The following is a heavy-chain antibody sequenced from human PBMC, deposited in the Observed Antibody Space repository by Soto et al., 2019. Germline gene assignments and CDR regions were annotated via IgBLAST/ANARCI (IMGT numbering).Heavy chain of an antibody. V-gene: IGHV4-30-2*01. CDR3: ARGVVVVPAATYYFDY. D-gene: IGHD2-2*01. Sequence: SETLSLTCAVSGGPISSGGYSWSWIRQPPGKGLEWIGYIYHSGSTYYNPSLKSRVTISVDRSKNQFSLKLSSVTAADTAVYYCARGVVVVPAATYYFDYWGQGTLVTVSS. CDR2: IYHSGST. CDR1: GGPISSGGYS. J-gene: IGHJ4*02.